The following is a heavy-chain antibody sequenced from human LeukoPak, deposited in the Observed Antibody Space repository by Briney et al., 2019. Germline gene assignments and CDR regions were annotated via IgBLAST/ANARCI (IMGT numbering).Heavy chain of an antibody. D-gene: IGHD2-2*01. CDR2: MNPNSGNT. J-gene: IGHJ6*02. CDR1: GYTFSSYD. Sequence: ASVEVSCKASGYTFSSYDVNWVRQATGQGLEWMGWMNPNSGNTGYAQEFQGRVTMTRNTSISTAYMEVSGLRSEDTAVYYCARAPSPTSYGMDVWGQGTTVTVSS. CDR3: ARAPSPTSYGMDV. V-gene: IGHV1-8*01.